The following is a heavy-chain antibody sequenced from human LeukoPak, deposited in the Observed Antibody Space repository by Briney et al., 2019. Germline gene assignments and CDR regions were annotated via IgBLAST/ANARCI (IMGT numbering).Heavy chain of an antibody. CDR2: INHSGST. CDR1: GGSFSGYY. D-gene: IGHD3-22*01. Sequence: SETLSLTCAVYGGSFSGYYCSWVRQPPGKGLEWIGEINHSGSTNYNPSLKSRVTISVDTSKNQFSLKLSSVTAADTAVYYCARGTYYYDSSGYYSYYFDYWGQGTLVTVSS. V-gene: IGHV4-34*01. CDR3: ARGTYYYDSSGYYSYYFDY. J-gene: IGHJ4*02.